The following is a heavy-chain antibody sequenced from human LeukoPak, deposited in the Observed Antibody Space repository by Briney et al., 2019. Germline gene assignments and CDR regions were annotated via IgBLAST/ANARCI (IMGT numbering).Heavy chain of an antibody. V-gene: IGHV4-34*01. CDR1: GGSFSGYY. J-gene: IGHJ6*03. D-gene: IGHD2-2*02. Sequence: PSETLSLTCAVYGGSFSGYYWSWIRQPPGKGLERIGEINHSGSTNYNPSLKSRVTISVDTSKNQFSLKLSSVTAADTAVYYCARRGTIVVVPAARPSSLIRPYYMDVRGKGTTVTVSS. CDR2: INHSGST. CDR3: ARRGTIVVVPAARPSSLIRPYYMDV.